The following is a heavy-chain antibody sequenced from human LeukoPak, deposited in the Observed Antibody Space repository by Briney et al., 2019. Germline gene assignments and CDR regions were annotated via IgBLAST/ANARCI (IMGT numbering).Heavy chain of an antibody. CDR2: INPNSGGT. V-gene: IGHV1-2*02. CDR3: ARGITIFGVAPAGYFDY. Sequence: ASVKVSCKASGYTFTGYYMHWVRQAPGQGLEWMGWINPNSGGTNYAQKFQGRVTMTRDTSISTAYMELSRLRSDDTAVYYCARGITIFGVAPAGYFDYWGQGTLVTVSS. CDR1: GYTFTGYY. D-gene: IGHD3-3*01. J-gene: IGHJ4*02.